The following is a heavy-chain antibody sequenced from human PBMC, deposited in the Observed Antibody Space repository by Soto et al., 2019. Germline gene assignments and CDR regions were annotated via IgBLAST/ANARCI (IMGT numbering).Heavy chain of an antibody. CDR1: GYSFISYY. V-gene: IGHV1-46*01. D-gene: IGHD5-12*01. CDR3: NVYGGSAFDH. Sequence: QVQLIQSGAEVKKPGASVKVSCKASGYSFISYYIHWVRQVPGQGLEWMETVNPSPGGGKIYAQKLQGKITLTSDTSTSTVYMELSSLRSEDTAVYYCNVYGGSAFDHWGQGTVVTVSS. J-gene: IGHJ4*02. CDR2: VNPSPGGGK.